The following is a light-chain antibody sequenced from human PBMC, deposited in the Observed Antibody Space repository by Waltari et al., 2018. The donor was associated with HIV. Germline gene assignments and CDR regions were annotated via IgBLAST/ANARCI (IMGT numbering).Light chain of an antibody. J-gene: IGLJ2*01. CDR2: EDG. CDR3: QAWDSHNVI. V-gene: IGLV3-1*01. CDR1: KLGDQY. Sequence: SSELTQPPSVSVSPGQTAIITCSGDKLGDQYASWYQQRPGQSPVLVIYEDGKRPSGIPERCSGSNSGNTATLTISGTQAMDESDYYCQAWDSHNVIFGGGTKLTVL.